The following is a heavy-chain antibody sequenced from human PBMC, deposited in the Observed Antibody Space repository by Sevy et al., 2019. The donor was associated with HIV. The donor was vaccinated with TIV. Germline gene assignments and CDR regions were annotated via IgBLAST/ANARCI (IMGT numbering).Heavy chain of an antibody. J-gene: IGHJ4*02. CDR2: IDPSGDNA. CDR3: VRADPAQHFDS. Sequence: ASVKVSCKASGDTFTRHYMHWVRQASGQGLEWMGIIDPSGDNANYTQKLQGRLTMTRDTSTSTAYMELSSLRSEDTAVYYCVRADPAQHFDSWGQGTLVTVSS. V-gene: IGHV1-46*04. CDR1: GDTFTRHY.